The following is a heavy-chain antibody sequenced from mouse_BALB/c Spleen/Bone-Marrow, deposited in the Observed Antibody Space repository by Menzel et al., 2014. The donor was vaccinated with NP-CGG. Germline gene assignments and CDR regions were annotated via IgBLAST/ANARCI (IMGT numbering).Heavy chain of an antibody. CDR1: GFTFSSYG. J-gene: IGHJ2*01. Sequence: EVKLVESGGGLVQPGGSLKLSCAAPGFTFSSYGMSWVRQTPDKRLELVATINSNGGSTYYPDSVKGRFTISRDNAKNTLYLQMSSLKSEDTAMYYCARDSNDYWGQGATLTVSS. CDR3: ARDSNDY. CDR2: INSNGGST. V-gene: IGHV5-6-3*01.